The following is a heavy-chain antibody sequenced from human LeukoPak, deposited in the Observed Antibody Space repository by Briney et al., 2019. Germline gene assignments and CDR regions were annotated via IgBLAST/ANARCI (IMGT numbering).Heavy chain of an antibody. CDR2: IYYSGRT. CDR3: ARDGESLTGYRYNWFDP. V-gene: IGHV4-59*01. D-gene: IGHD3-9*01. Sequence: SEALSLTCTVSGGSISSYYWSWIRQPPGKGLEWIGYIYYSGRTNYNPSLKSRVTISVDTSKNQFSLKLSSVTAADTAVYYCARDGESLTGYRYNWFDPWGQGTLVTVSS. CDR1: GGSISSYY. J-gene: IGHJ5*02.